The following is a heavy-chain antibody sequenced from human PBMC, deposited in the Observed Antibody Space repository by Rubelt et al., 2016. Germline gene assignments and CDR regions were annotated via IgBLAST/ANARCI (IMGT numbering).Heavy chain of an antibody. Sequence: QVQLVQSGSELKKPGASVKVSCKASGYTFTSYAMNWVRQAPGQGLEWMGGIILIFGTASYAQKLHGGVTCTADESTGRAYMELSSRRSEDTAVYYCARGGAAAAYDNDAFDIWGQGTMVTVSS. CDR3: ARGGAAAAYDNDAFDI. J-gene: IGHJ3*02. D-gene: IGHD6-13*01. CDR2: IILIFGTA. V-gene: IGHV1-69*01. CDR1: GYTFTSYA.